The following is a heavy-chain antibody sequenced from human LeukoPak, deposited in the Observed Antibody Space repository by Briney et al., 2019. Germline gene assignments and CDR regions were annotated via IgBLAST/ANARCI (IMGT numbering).Heavy chain of an antibody. J-gene: IGHJ4*02. CDR2: IIPIFGTA. Sequence: ASVKVSCKASGGTFSSYAISWVRQAPGQGIEWMGGIIPIFGTANYAQKFKGRVTITADESTSTAYMELSSLRSEDTAVYYCARAVSRGAYYFDYWGQGTLVTVSS. CDR1: GGTFSSYA. CDR3: ARAVSRGAYYFDY. D-gene: IGHD3-10*01. V-gene: IGHV1-69*13.